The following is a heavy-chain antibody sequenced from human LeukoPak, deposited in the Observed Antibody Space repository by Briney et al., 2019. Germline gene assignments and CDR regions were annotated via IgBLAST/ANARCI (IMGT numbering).Heavy chain of an antibody. J-gene: IGHJ3*02. D-gene: IGHD5-18*01. Sequence: ASVKVSCKASGYTFTSYGISWVRQAPGQGLEWMGWISAYNGNTNYAQKLQGRVTMTTDTSTSTAYMELRSLRSDDTAVYYCARVEVNVDTAMVTAFDIWGQGTMVTVSS. CDR1: GYTFTSYG. CDR3: ARVEVNVDTAMVTAFDI. V-gene: IGHV1-18*01. CDR2: ISAYNGNT.